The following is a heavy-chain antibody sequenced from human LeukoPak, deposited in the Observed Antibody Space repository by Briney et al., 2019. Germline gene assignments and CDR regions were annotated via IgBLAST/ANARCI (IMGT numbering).Heavy chain of an antibody. CDR1: GFTFSSYA. Sequence: GGSLRLSCAASGFTFSSYAMHWVRQAPGKGLEWVAVISYDGSNKYYADSVKGGFTISRDNFKNTLYLQMNSLRAEDTAVYYCARDGTTLDAFDIWGQGTMVTVSS. V-gene: IGHV3-30-3*01. J-gene: IGHJ3*02. D-gene: IGHD1-7*01. CDR3: ARDGTTLDAFDI. CDR2: ISYDGSNK.